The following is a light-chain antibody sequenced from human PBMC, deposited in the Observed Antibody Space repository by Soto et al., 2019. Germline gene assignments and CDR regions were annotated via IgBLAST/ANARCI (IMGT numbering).Light chain of an antibody. V-gene: IGLV2-14*01. J-gene: IGLJ3*02. CDR1: SSDVGSYNY. CDR3: SSYTSTATRV. CDR2: EVS. Sequence: QSALTQPASVSGSPGQSITISCTGTSSDVGSYNYVSWYQQHPGKAPKLMIYEVSNRPSGVSDRFSGSKSGNTASLTISGLQAEEEADYYCSSYTSTATRVFGGGTKLTVL.